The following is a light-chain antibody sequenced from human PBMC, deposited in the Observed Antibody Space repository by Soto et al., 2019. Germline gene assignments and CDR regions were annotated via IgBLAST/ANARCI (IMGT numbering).Light chain of an antibody. Sequence: EIVMTQSPANLSVSPGERATLSCRASQSVSSNLAWYQQKPGQAPRLLIYGASTRATGIPDRFSGSGSGTDFTLTISRLEPEDFAVYYCQQYGSSPRTFGQGTRLEI. J-gene: IGKJ5*01. CDR3: QQYGSSPRT. V-gene: IGKV3-20*01. CDR2: GAS. CDR1: QSVSSN.